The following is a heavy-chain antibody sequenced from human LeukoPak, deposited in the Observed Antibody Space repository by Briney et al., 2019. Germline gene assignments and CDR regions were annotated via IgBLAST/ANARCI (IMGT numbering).Heavy chain of an antibody. CDR3: AKDTPLCYFDY. V-gene: IGHV3-53*05. J-gene: IGHJ4*02. D-gene: IGHD3-16*01. Sequence: PGGSLRLSCAASGFTVSSNYMSWVRQAPGKGLEWVSVIYSGGSTYYADSVKGRFTISRDNSKNTLYLQMNSLRGDDTAVYYCAKDTPLCYFDYWGQGTLVTVSS. CDR1: GFTVSSNY. CDR2: IYSGGST.